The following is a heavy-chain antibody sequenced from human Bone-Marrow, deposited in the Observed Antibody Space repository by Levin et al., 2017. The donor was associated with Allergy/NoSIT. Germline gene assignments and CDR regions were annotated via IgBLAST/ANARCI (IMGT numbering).Heavy chain of an antibody. D-gene: IGHD3-22*01. J-gene: IGHJ6*02. V-gene: IGHV1-69*13. CDR3: ARERSYYDSSGYYRQDDYYYGMNV. CDR1: GGSFNTYT. CDR2: VIPIFDQT. Sequence: SVKVSCKASGGSFNTYTINWVRQAPGHGLEWMGGVIPIFDQTTYALKFQGRVTITADEATTTVFMEVTNLTSDDTAVYYCARERSYYDSSGYYRQDDYYYGMNVWGQGTTVTVSS.